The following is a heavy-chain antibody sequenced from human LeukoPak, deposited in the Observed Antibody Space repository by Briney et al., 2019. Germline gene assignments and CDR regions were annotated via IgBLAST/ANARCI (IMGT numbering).Heavy chain of an antibody. D-gene: IGHD4-23*01. J-gene: IGHJ4*02. CDR2: IYYSGST. Sequence: SETLSLTCTVSGGSISSHYWSWIRQPPGKGLEWIGYIYYSGSTNYNPSLKSRVTISVDTSKNQFSLKLSSVTAADTAVYYCARDRANGNGLGYWGQGTLVTVSS. V-gene: IGHV4-59*11. CDR1: GGSISSHY. CDR3: ARDRANGNGLGY.